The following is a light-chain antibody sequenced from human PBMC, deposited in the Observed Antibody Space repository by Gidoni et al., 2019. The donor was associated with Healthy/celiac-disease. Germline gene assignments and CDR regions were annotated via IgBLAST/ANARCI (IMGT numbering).Light chain of an antibody. CDR2: DAS. J-gene: IGKJ1*01. CDR3: QQRSNWWT. CDR1: QSVSSY. V-gene: IGKV3-11*01. Sequence: DIVLTQSPATLSLSPGERATLSCRASQSVSSYLAWYQQKPGQAPRLLIYDASNRATGIPARFSGSGSGTDFTLTISSLEPEDFAVYYGQQRSNWWTFGQGTKVEIK.